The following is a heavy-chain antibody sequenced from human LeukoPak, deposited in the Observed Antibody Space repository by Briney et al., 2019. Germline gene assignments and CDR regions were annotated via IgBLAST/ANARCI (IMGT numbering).Heavy chain of an antibody. Sequence: VASVKVSCKASGYTFTSYGISWVRQAPGQGLEWMGWISAYNGNTNYAQKLQGRVTMTTDTSTSTAYMELRSLRSDDTAVYYCARVIGYCSSTSCPGPLDYWGQGTLVTVSS. D-gene: IGHD2-2*01. J-gene: IGHJ4*02. CDR3: ARVIGYCSSTSCPGPLDY. V-gene: IGHV1-18*01. CDR2: ISAYNGNT. CDR1: GYTFTSYG.